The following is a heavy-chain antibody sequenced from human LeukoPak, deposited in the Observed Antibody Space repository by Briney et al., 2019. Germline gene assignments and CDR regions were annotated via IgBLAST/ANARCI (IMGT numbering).Heavy chain of an antibody. CDR3: ARDRGGAVAGRDRLTSDY. CDR1: LYTFTGYS. D-gene: IGHD6-19*01. CDR2: INPNSGGT. Sequence: GASVKVSCKDSLYTFTGYSMHWVGQAPGQGLEWMGWINPNSGGTNYAQKFQGRVTMTRDTSISTAYMELSRLRSDDTAVYYCARDRGGAVAGRDRLTSDYWCQGTLVTVSS. V-gene: IGHV1-2*02. J-gene: IGHJ4*02.